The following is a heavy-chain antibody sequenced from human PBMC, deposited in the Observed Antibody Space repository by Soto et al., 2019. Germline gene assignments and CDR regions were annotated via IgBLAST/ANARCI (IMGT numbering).Heavy chain of an antibody. CDR3: AAAPTWNSHFHY. Sequence: ESGGVVVQPGTSLRLSCAASGFTIRTHGMHWVRQAPGKGLEWLANIWYDGSNKFYAESVKGRFSISKDNSKSTLYVQMSSLRAEDTAVYDCAAAPTWNSHFHYWGQGTYVTVSS. D-gene: IGHD1-7*01. J-gene: IGHJ4*02. CDR2: IWYDGSNK. V-gene: IGHV3-33*03. CDR1: GFTIRTHG.